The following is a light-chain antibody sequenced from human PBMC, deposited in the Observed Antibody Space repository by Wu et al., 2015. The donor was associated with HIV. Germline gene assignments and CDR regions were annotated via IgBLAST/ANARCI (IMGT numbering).Light chain of an antibody. V-gene: IGKV1-39*01. CDR3: QQSYTTPLT. CDR2: SAS. CDR1: QSISNY. J-gene: IGKJ4*01. Sequence: DVQMTQSPSSLSAFVGDRVTITCRASQSISNYLSWYQQKPGKAPKLLIYSASTLQSWVQSRFSGGGSGTYFTLTISSLQLEDAGSYYCQQSYTTPLTFGGGPRWRPN.